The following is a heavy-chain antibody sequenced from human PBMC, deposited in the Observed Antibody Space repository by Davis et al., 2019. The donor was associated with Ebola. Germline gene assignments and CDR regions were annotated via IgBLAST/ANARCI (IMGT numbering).Heavy chain of an antibody. V-gene: IGHV3-48*03. CDR2: ISSSGSTI. CDR1: GFTFSSYE. Sequence: GGSLRLSCAASGFTFSSYEMNWVRQAPGKGLEWVSYISSSGSTIYYADSVKGRFTISRDNAKNSLYLQMNSLRAEDTAVYYCARVSSSGEEDYWGQGTLVTVSS. D-gene: IGHD6-19*01. CDR3: ARVSSSGEEDY. J-gene: IGHJ4*02.